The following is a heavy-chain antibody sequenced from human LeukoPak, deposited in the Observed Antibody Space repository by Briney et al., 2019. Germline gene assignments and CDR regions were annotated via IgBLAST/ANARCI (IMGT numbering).Heavy chain of an antibody. D-gene: IGHD4-17*01. CDR1: GGSISSYY. CDR2: IYHSGST. Sequence: SETLSLTCTVSGGSISSYYWSWIRQPPGKGLEWIGYIYHSGSTYYNPSLKSRVTISVDRSKNQFSLKLSSVTAADTAVYYCARVLYGDYHGYFDYWGQGTLVTVSS. V-gene: IGHV4-59*12. CDR3: ARVLYGDYHGYFDY. J-gene: IGHJ4*02.